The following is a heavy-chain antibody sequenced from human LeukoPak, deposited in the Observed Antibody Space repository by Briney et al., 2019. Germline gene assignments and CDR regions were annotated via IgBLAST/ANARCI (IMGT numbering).Heavy chain of an antibody. CDR1: GFTFDDYA. CDR3: AKDGARKGSGSYYKIDY. CDR2: ISWNSGSI. J-gene: IGHJ4*02. V-gene: IGHV3-9*01. Sequence: GGSLRLSCAASGFTFDDYAMHWVRHAPGKGLEWVSGISWNSGSIGYADFVKGRFTISRDNAKNSLYLQVSSLRAEDTAVYYCAKDGARKGSGSYYKIDYWGQGTLVTVSS. D-gene: IGHD3-10*01.